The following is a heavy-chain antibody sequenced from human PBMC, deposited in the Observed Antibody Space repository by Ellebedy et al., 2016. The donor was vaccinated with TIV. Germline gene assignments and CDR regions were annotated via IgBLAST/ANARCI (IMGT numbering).Heavy chain of an antibody. Sequence: GGSLRLSCAASGFSVTNNYMSWVRQAPGQGLEWVSLIYAGGTTNYADSVKGRFTISRDTSNNTVHLEMNSLRAEDTAVYYCASDGSYGDYLSPTHAFSFWGHGTMVTVSS. CDR3: ASDGSYGDYLSPTHAFSF. CDR2: IYAGGTT. J-gene: IGHJ3*01. D-gene: IGHD4-17*01. V-gene: IGHV3-53*01. CDR1: GFSVTNNY.